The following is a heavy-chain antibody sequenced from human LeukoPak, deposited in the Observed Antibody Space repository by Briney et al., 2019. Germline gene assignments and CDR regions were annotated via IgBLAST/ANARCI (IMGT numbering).Heavy chain of an antibody. Sequence: PRGSLRLSCAVSGLTFSTYWMSWVRQAPGKGLEWVANINQDATEKYYLDSVKGRFIISRDNAKNSLYLQVNSLRAEDTAVYYCCGDSSAFVLWNWGQGTLVTVSS. J-gene: IGHJ4*02. CDR3: CGDSSAFVLWN. D-gene: IGHD3-22*01. CDR1: GLTFSTYW. CDR2: INQDATEK. V-gene: IGHV3-7*01.